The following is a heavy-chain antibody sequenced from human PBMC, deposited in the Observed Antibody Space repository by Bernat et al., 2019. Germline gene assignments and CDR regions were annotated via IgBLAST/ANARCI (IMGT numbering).Heavy chain of an antibody. CDR1: GFSLSTSGVG. V-gene: IGHV2-5*02. J-gene: IGHJ4*02. D-gene: IGHD3-3*01. CDR3: PHMSVACGVARFDY. CDR2: MYWDDDK. Sequence: QITLKESGPTLVKPTQTLTLTCTFSGFSLSTSGVGVGWIRQPPGKALEWLALMYWDDDKRYSPSLKSRLTITKDTSKNQVVLTMTNMDPVDTARYYCPHMSVACGVARFDYWGQGTLVTVSS.